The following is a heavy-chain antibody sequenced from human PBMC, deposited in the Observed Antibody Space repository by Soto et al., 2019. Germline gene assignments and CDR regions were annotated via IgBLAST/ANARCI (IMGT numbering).Heavy chain of an antibody. CDR3: ARPIRYYCAKDGYTHGQPDY. CDR1: GGTFSSSS. D-gene: IGHD5-18*01. J-gene: IGHJ4*02. Sequence: GASVKVSCKASGGTFSSSSISWVRQAPGQGLEWMGGIIPIFGTANYTQKFQGRVTITADESTSTAYMELSSLSSDDTAVYYCARPIRYYCAKDGYTHGQPDYWGQGTLVTVSS. V-gene: IGHV1-69*13. CDR2: IIPIFGTA.